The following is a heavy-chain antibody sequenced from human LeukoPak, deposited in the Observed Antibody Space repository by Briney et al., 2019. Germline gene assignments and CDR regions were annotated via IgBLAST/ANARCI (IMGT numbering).Heavy chain of an antibody. V-gene: IGHV3-30-3*01. CDR2: ISYDGSNK. CDR3: ARESAVEYFDWLLLF. CDR1: GFTFSSYA. Sequence: GGSLRLSCAASGFTFSSYAMHWVRQAPGKGLEWVAVISYDGSNKYYADSVKGRFTISRDNSKNTLYLQMNSLRAEDTAVYYCARESAVEYFDWLLLFWGQGTLVTVSS. J-gene: IGHJ4*02. D-gene: IGHD3-9*01.